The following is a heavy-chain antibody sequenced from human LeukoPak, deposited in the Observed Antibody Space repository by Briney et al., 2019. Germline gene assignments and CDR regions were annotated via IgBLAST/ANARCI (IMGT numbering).Heavy chain of an antibody. J-gene: IGHJ4*02. CDR2: IRYDGSNK. CDR1: GFTFSSYG. D-gene: IGHD6-19*01. Sequence: GGSLRLSCAASGFTFSSYGMHWVRQAPGKGLEWVAFIRYDGSNKYYADSVKGRFTISRDNSKNTLYLQTNSLRAEDTAVYYCAKYSVAGSQRYFDYWGQGTLVTVSS. CDR3: AKYSVAGSQRYFDY. V-gene: IGHV3-30*02.